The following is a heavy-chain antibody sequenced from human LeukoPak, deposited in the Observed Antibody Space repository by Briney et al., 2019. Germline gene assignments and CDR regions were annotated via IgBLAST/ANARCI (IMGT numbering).Heavy chain of an antibody. V-gene: IGHV4-59*01. CDR3: ARESNTKATYSSSWYGNYFDY. Sequence: PSETLSLTCTVSGGSISSYYWSWIRQPPGKGLEWIGYIYYSGSTNYNPSLKSRVTISVDTSKNQFSLKLSSVTAADTAVYYCARESNTKATYSSSWYGNYFDYWGQGTLVTVSS. J-gene: IGHJ4*02. CDR1: GGSISSYY. D-gene: IGHD6-13*01. CDR2: IYYSGST.